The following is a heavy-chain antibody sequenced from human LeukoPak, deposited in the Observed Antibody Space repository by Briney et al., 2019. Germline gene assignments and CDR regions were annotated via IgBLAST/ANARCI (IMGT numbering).Heavy chain of an antibody. CDR2: ISAYNGQT. J-gene: IGHJ4*02. CDR3: ARDGTGGATAGLDY. V-gene: IGHV1-18*01. CDR1: GYTFSDYG. D-gene: IGHD1-26*01. Sequence: GASVKVSCKASGYTFSDYGVTWVRHAPGHGLEWMGWISAYNGQTISAQKVQGRITMTTDTSTSTAYMELRSLRSDDTAVYYCARDGTGGATAGLDYWGQGTLVTVSS.